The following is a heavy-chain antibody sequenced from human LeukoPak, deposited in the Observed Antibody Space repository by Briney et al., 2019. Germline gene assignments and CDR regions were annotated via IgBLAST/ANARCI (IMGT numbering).Heavy chain of an antibody. J-gene: IGHJ4*02. D-gene: IGHD3-9*01. Sequence: SETLSLTCTVSGVSVSGSDYYWTWMRQPPGKGLEWIGSIYYSGSTYYSPSLKSRVTIFVDTSKNQFSLKLTSVTAADTAVYYCASYDRPRYFDYWGQGALVTVSS. V-gene: IGHV4-39*01. CDR3: ASYDRPRYFDY. CDR1: GVSVSGSDYY. CDR2: IYYSGST.